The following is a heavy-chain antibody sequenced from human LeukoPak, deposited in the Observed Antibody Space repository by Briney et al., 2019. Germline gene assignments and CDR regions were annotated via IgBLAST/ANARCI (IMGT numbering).Heavy chain of an antibody. J-gene: IGHJ6*03. D-gene: IGHD3-10*01. CDR1: GGSISSSNYY. Sequence: SETLSLTCTVSGGSISSSNYYWGWIRQPPGKGLEWIGSIYYSGSTYYNPSLKSRVTISVDTSKNQFSLKLSSVTAADMAVYYCARVYNYGLGSYYYYMDVWGKGTTVTVSS. CDR3: ARVYNYGLGSYYYYMDV. CDR2: IYYSGST. V-gene: IGHV4-39*01.